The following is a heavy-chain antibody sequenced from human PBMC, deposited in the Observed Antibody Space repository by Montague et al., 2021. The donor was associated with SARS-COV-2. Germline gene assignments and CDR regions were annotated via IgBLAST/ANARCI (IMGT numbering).Heavy chain of an antibody. D-gene: IGHD5-24*01. J-gene: IGHJ4*02. CDR2: IYYSGST. CDR1: GGSISSYY. V-gene: IGHV4-59*01. Sequence: SETLSLICTVSGGSISSYYWSWIRQPPGRGLEWIGYIYYSGSTXXXPSXXXRVTISVDTSKNQFSLKLSSVTAADTAVYYCARVFPRWLQFDPYFDYWGQGTLVTVSS. CDR3: ARVFPRWLQFDPYFDY.